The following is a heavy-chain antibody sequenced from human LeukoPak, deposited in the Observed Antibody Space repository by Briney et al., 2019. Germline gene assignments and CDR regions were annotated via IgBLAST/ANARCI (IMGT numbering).Heavy chain of an antibody. D-gene: IGHD3-22*01. Sequence: SETLSLTCTVSGGSISSYYWSWIRQPTGKGLEWIGYIYYSGSTYYNPSLKSRVTISVDTSKNQFSLKLSSVTAADTAVYYCARDSSGYSSLDYWGQGTLVTVSS. J-gene: IGHJ4*02. CDR2: IYYSGST. V-gene: IGHV4-59*06. CDR3: ARDSSGYSSLDY. CDR1: GGSISSYY.